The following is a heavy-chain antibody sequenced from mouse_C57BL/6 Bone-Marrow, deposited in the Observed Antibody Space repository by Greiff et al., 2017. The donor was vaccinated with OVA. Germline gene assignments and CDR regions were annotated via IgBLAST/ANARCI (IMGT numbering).Heavy chain of an antibody. CDR3: TRLRDAMDY. J-gene: IGHJ4*01. D-gene: IGHD1-1*01. V-gene: IGHV5-9-1*02. Sequence: EVKLEESGEGLVKPGGSLKLSCAASGFTFSSYAMSWVRQTPEKRLEWVAYISSGGDYIYYADTVKGRFTISRDNARNTLYLQMSSLKSEDTAMYYCTRLRDAMDYWGQGTAVTVSS. CDR2: ISSGGDYI. CDR1: GFTFSSYA.